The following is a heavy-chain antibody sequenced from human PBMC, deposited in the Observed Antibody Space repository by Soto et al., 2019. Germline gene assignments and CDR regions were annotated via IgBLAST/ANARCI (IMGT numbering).Heavy chain of an antibody. V-gene: IGHV4-39*07. CDR1: GGSISSSSHY. CDR3: AKGGQGSLTYRYFDS. Sequence: SETLSLTCTVSGGSISSSSHYWGWIRQPPGKGLEWIGSIYYSGSVYYNPSLKSRVTISVDTSKNQFSLKLNSLRAEDTAVYYCAKGGQGSLTYRYFDSWGQGAPVTVSS. CDR2: IYYSGSV. D-gene: IGHD3-10*01. J-gene: IGHJ4*02.